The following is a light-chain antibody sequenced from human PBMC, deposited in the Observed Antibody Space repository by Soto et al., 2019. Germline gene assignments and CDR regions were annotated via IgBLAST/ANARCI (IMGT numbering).Light chain of an antibody. CDR1: QPFTTTY. V-gene: IGKV3-20*01. J-gene: IGKJ4*01. CDR2: GAS. CDR3: QQYGGSFPLT. Sequence: EIVLTQSPGTLSLSPGESATLSCRASQPFTTTYLAWYQQKPGQAPRLLIYGASNRATGIPDRFSGSGSGTDFTLTISRLEPEDFAVYYCQQYGGSFPLTFGGGTRVEIK.